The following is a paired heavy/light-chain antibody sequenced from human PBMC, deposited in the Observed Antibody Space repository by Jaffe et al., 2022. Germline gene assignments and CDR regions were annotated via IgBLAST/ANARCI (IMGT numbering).Heavy chain of an antibody. V-gene: IGHV3-21*02. Sequence: EVQLVESGGGLVKPGGSLRLSCAASGFTLSSNSMNWVRQAPGKGLEWVTSVSSTSAYIYYADSVKGRFTISRDNAKNSLYLQMNSLRVEDTALYYCARGGGYCSGGSCYSLYYLDLWGQGTLVTVSS. D-gene: IGHD2-15*01. CDR3: ARGGGYCSGGSCYSLYYLDL. J-gene: IGHJ4*02. CDR2: VSSTSAYI. CDR1: GFTLSSNS.
Light chain of an antibody. V-gene: IGLV2-14*01. CDR2: EVS. J-gene: IGLJ2*01. Sequence: QSALTQPASVSGSPGQSITISCTGTSSDVGGHNYVSWYQQHPGKAPKLMIYEVSNRPSGVSNRFSGSKSGNTASLTIFGLQADDEADYYCCSYASGSTLAFGGGTKVDVL. CDR1: SSDVGGHNY. CDR3: CSYASGSTLA.